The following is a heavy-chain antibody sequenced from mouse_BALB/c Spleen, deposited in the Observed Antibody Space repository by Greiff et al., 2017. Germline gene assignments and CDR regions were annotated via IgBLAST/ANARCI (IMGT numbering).Heavy chain of an antibody. V-gene: IGHV3-2*02. CDR2: ISYSGST. CDR3: ASYRYVAMDY. J-gene: IGHJ4*01. CDR1: GYSITSDYA. Sequence: EVKLQESGPGLVKPSQSLSLTCTVTGYSITSDYAWNWIRQFPGNKLEWMGYISYSGSTSYNPSLKSRISITRDTSKNQFFLQLNSVTTEDTATYYCASYRYVAMDYWGQGTSVTVSS. D-gene: IGHD2-14*01.